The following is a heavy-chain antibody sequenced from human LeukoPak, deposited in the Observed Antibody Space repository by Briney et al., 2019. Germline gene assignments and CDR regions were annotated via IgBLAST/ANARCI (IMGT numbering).Heavy chain of an antibody. V-gene: IGHV3-23*01. CDR2: ISGSGGTT. D-gene: IGHD6-19*01. J-gene: IGHJ4*02. Sequence: PGGSLRLSCAASGFTFSNYAMSWVRQAPGRGLEWVSTISGSGGTTYYADSVEGRFTISRDNSKNTLYLQMSSLRAEDTAVYYCAKGGGAVAVNYWGQGTLVTVSS. CDR3: AKGGGAVAVNY. CDR1: GFTFSNYA.